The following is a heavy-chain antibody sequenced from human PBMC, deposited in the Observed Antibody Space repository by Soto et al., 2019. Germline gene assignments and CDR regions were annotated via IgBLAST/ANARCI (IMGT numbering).Heavy chain of an antibody. CDR3: ARDRYYDSSGYYSEYFQH. CDR1: GGTFSSYA. CDR2: IIPIFGTA. V-gene: IGHV1-69*01. Sequence: QVQLVQSGAEVQKPGSSVKVSCKASGGTFSSYAISWVRQAPGHGLEWMGGIIPIFGTATYAQKFQGRVTITADASTSTAYMELSSLRSEDTAVYYCARDRYYDSSGYYSEYFQHWGQGTLVTVSS. J-gene: IGHJ1*01. D-gene: IGHD3-22*01.